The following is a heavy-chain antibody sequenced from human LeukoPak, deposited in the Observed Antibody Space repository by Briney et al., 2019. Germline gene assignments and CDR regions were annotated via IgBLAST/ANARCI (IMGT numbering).Heavy chain of an antibody. CDR1: GGSISSYY. D-gene: IGHD6-13*01. Sequence: KPSETLSLTCTVSGGSISSYYWSWIRQPPGKGLEWIGYIYYSGSTNYNPSLKSRVTISVDTSKNQFSLKLSSVTAADTAVYYCARDRSSWHYYYMDVWGKGTTVTVSS. V-gene: IGHV4-59*01. CDR2: IYYSGST. CDR3: ARDRSSWHYYYMDV. J-gene: IGHJ6*03.